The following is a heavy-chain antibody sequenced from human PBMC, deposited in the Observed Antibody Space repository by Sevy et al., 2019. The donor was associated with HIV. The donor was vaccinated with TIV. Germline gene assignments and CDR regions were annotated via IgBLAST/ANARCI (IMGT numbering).Heavy chain of an antibody. Sequence: GGSLRLSCATSGFTFSSYWMHWVRQAPGKGLVWVSGVNSDGSSTNYADSVKGRFTISRDSAKNTLCLQMNSLRAEDTAVNFCVASNTWEDHWGQGTLVTVSS. CDR3: VASNTWEDH. CDR1: GFTFSSYW. D-gene: IGHD2-2*01. V-gene: IGHV3-74*01. CDR2: VNSDGSST. J-gene: IGHJ4*02.